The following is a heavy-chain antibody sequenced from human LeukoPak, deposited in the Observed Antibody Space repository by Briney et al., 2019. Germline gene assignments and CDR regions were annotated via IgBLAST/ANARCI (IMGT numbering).Heavy chain of an antibody. CDR1: GYTFTSYD. CDR3: ARGRRKIGGINWFDP. J-gene: IGHJ5*02. CDR2: MNPNSGNT. Sequence: GASVKVSCKASGYTFTSYDINWVRQATGQGLEWMGWMNPNSGNTGYAQKFQGRVTMTRNTSISTAYMELSSLRSEDTAVHYCARGRRKIGGINWFDPWGQGTLVTVSS. V-gene: IGHV1-8*01.